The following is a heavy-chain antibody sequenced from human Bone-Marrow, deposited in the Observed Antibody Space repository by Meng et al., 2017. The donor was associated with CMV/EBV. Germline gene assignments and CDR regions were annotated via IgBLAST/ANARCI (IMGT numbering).Heavy chain of an antibody. V-gene: IGHV3-23*01. D-gene: IGHD2-2*01. J-gene: IGHJ5*02. CDR1: GFTFSSYA. CDR2: ISGSGGST. Sequence: GESLKISCAASGFTFSSYAMNWVRQAPGKGLEWVSGISGSGGSTYDADSVKGRFTISRDNSKNTLYLQMNSLRAEDTAVYYCAKDSSDIVVVPAYGQPFTAGNWFDPWGQGHRVNGAS. CDR3: AKDSSDIVVVPAYGQPFTAGNWFDP.